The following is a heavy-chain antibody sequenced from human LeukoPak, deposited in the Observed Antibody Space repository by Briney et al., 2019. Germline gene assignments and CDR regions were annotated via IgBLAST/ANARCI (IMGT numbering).Heavy chain of an antibody. CDR2: IYSGGST. Sequence: GGSLRLSCAASGFTFSSYGMHWVRQAPGKGLEWVSVIYSGGSTYYADSVKGRFTISRDNSKNTLYLQMNSLRAEDTAVYYCARGRTHRRLWLGESTGGPFDYWGQGTLVTVSS. J-gene: IGHJ4*02. CDR3: ARGRTHRRLWLGESTGGPFDY. CDR1: GFTFSSYG. V-gene: IGHV3-53*01. D-gene: IGHD3-10*01.